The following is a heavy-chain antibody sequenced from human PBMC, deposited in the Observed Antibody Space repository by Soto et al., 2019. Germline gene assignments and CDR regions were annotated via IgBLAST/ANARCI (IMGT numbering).Heavy chain of an antibody. Sequence: SETLSLTCDVSGDTISTGGYTWAWIKQPPGKALEWIGQTYHSGNPYYNPSLKSRVTISVDTSKNQFSLKLSSVTAADTAVYYCARHNSRGRWAAGPFDPWGQGTLVTVSS. CDR1: GDTISTGGYT. CDR2: TYHSGNP. J-gene: IGHJ5*02. D-gene: IGHD6-13*01. CDR3: ARHNSRGRWAAGPFDP. V-gene: IGHV4-30-2*01.